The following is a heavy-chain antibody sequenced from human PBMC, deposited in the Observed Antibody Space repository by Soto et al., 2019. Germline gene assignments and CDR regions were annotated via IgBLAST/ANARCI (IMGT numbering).Heavy chain of an antibody. CDR3: ARDQGYSSLSLPETYNWFDL. J-gene: IGHJ5*02. CDR2: TYYRSKWYN. CDR1: GDSVSSNSAA. V-gene: IGHV6-1*01. D-gene: IGHD6-6*01. Sequence: SQTLSLTCAISGDSVSSNSAAWNWIRQSPSRGLEWLGRTYYRSKWYNDYAVSVKSRITINPDTSKNQFSLQLNSVTPEDTAVYYCARDQGYSSLSLPETYNWFDLWGQGTLVTVSS.